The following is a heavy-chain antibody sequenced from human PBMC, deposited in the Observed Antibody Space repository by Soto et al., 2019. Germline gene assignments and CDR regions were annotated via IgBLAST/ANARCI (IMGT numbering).Heavy chain of an antibody. CDR3: ARHKGMATVIDY. J-gene: IGHJ4*02. CDR1: GGSFSSYT. CDR2: IIPTLHIA. V-gene: IGHV1-69*02. Sequence: QVQLVQSGAEVKKPGSSVKVSCKASGGSFSSYTFSWVRQAPGQGLEWMGRIIPTLHIANYAQKFQGRVTMTADESTGTDYMELSSLRSDDTAVYYYARHKGMATVIDYWGQGNLVTVSS. D-gene: IGHD5-12*01.